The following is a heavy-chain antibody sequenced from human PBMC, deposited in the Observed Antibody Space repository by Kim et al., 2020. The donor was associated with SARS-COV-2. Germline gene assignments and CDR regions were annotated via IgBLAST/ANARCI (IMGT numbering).Heavy chain of an antibody. Sequence: ASVKVSCKASGYTFTSYGISWVRQAPGQGLEWMGWISAYNGNTNYAQKLQGRVTMTTDTSTSTAYMELRSLRSDDTAVYYCARAPGGGRGGGDYVSCWFDPWGQGTLVTVSS. CDR1: GYTFTSYG. D-gene: IGHD2-15*01. CDR2: ISAYNGNT. V-gene: IGHV1-18*01. J-gene: IGHJ5*02. CDR3: ARAPGGGRGGGDYVSCWFDP.